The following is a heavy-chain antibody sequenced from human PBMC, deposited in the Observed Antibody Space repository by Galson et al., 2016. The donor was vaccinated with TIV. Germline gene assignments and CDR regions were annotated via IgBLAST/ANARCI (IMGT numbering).Heavy chain of an antibody. CDR3: ARDPDPYVGAKPFDY. CDR2: ISSSGTYI. CDR1: GFTFSSFS. V-gene: IGHV3-21*01. J-gene: IGHJ4*02. D-gene: IGHD1-26*01. Sequence: SLRLSCTASGFTFSSFSMNWVRQAPGKGLEWVSSISSSGTYIYYTDSVKGRFSISRDNAKKSLYLQMNSLRAEDMAVYYCARDPDPYVGAKPFDYWGQGTQVTVSS.